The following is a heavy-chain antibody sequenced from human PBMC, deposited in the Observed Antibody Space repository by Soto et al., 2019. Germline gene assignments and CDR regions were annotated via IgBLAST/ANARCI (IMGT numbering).Heavy chain of an antibody. V-gene: IGHV1-18*01. CDR3: ARENSSSWYMDFQH. CDR2: ISAYNGNT. CDR1: GYTFTSYG. Sequence: ASVKVSCKASGYTFTSYGISWVRQAPGQGLEWMGWISAYNGNTNYAQKLQGRVTMTTDTSTSTAYMELRGLRSDDTAVYYCARENSSSWYMDFQHWGQGTLVTVSS. J-gene: IGHJ1*01. D-gene: IGHD6-13*01.